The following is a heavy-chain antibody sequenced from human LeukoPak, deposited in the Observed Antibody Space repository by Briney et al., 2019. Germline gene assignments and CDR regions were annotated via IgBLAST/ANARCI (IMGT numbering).Heavy chain of an antibody. CDR1: GGTFSSYA. CDR2: IIPISGTA. J-gene: IGHJ5*02. Sequence: SVKVSCKASGGTFSSYAISWVRQAPGQGLEWMGRIIPISGTANYAQKFQGGVTITTDESTSTAYMELSSLRSEDTAVYYCARDLGIAAAGTGNWFDPWGQGTLVTVSS. D-gene: IGHD6-13*01. CDR3: ARDLGIAAAGTGNWFDP. V-gene: IGHV1-69*05.